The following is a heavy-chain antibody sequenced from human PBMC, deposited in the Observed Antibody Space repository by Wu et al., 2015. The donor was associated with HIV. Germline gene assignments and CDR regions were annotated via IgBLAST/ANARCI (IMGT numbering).Heavy chain of an antibody. D-gene: IGHD6-19*01. J-gene: IGHJ4*02. CDR3: ARQRAYTDGWYIYDY. CDR1: GYTFTYYD. Sequence: QVQLVQSGAEVKKPGASVKVSCKASGYTFTYYDINWVRQATGQGLEWMGWMNPNSGNTGYAQKFQGRVTMTRNTSIRTAYMELSSLRSDDTAIYFXARQRAYTDGWYIYDYWGQGTLVTV. V-gene: IGHV1-8*01. CDR2: MNPNSGNT.